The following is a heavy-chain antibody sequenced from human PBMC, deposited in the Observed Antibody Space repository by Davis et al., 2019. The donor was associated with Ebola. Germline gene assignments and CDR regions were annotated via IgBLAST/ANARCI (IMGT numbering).Heavy chain of an antibody. V-gene: IGHV1-2*02. CDR3: ARDLEGRDGDSWSYYYYYMDV. CDR2: INPNSGGT. CDR1: GYTFTSYG. J-gene: IGHJ6*03. Sequence: ASVKVSCKASGYTFTSYGISWVRQAPGQGLEWMGWINPNSGGTNYAQKFQGRVTMTRDTSIRTAYMELSRLRSDDTAVYYCARDLEGRDGDSWSYYYYYMDVWGKGTTVTVSS. D-gene: IGHD6-13*01.